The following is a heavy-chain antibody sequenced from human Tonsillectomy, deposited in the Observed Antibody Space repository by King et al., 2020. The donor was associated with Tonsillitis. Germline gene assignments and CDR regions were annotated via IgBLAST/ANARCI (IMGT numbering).Heavy chain of an antibody. Sequence: VQLQESGPGLVKPSETLSLTCTVSGGSISSYYWSWIRQPPGKGLEWIGYIYYSGSTNYNPSLKSRVTISVDTSKNQFSLNLSSVTAADTAVYYCARRGCSSTSCYAGWYFDLWGRGTLVTVSS. V-gene: IGHV4-59*01. CDR3: ARRGCSSTSCYAGWYFDL. CDR1: GGSISSYY. CDR2: IYYSGST. J-gene: IGHJ2*01. D-gene: IGHD2-2*01.